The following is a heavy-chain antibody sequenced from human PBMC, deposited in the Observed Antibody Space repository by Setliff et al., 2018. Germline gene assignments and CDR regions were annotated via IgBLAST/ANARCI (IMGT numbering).Heavy chain of an antibody. CDR3: ARVESMVRGKNILRHFDY. D-gene: IGHD3-10*01. Sequence: VSCKASGYTFNNYGVAWVRQAPGQGLDWMGWVTIYNGNTKYAQNLQGRLTLSTDRSTSTVYMELGSLTTDDTAIYYCARVESMVRGKNILRHFDYWGQGTQVTVSS. J-gene: IGHJ4*02. V-gene: IGHV1-18*01. CDR1: GYTFNNYG. CDR2: VTIYNGNT.